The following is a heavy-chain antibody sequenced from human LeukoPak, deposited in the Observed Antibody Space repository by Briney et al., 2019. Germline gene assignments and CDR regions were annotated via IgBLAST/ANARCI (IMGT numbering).Heavy chain of an antibody. D-gene: IGHD3-3*01. J-gene: IGHJ4*02. CDR3: AKEGALTFWSGYYTDY. CDR1: GFTFSSYA. Sequence: GGSLRPSCAASGFTFSSYAMSWVRQAPGKGLEWVSAISGSGGSTYYADSVKGRFTISRDNSKNTLYLQMNSLRAEDTAVYYCAKEGALTFWSGYYTDYWGQGTLVTVSS. CDR2: ISGSGGST. V-gene: IGHV3-23*01.